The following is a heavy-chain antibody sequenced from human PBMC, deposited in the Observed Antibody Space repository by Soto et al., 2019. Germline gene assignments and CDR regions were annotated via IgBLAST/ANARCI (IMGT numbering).Heavy chain of an antibody. D-gene: IGHD2-15*01. J-gene: IGHJ3*01. Sequence: QVTLKESGPVLVKPTETLTLTCTVSGFSLSNTRMGVSWIRQPPGKALEWLAQIFSNDEKSYSTSLKSRLSISKDISKSQVVLTMTKMDPLDTATYYCALLRGYCSGGSCYWFAFDVWGQGTMVTISS. CDR2: IFSNDEK. CDR3: ALLRGYCSGGSCYWFAFDV. V-gene: IGHV2-26*01. CDR1: GFSLSNTRMG.